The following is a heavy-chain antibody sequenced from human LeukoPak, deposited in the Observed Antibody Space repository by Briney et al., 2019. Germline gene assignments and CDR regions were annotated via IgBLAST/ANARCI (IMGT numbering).Heavy chain of an antibody. V-gene: IGHV1-8*01. CDR3: ARGGDYSNYYGMDV. D-gene: IGHD4-11*01. J-gene: IGHJ6*02. CDR2: MNPNSGNT. Sequence: ASVKVSCKASGYTFTSYDINWVRQAPGQGLEWMGWMNPNSGNTGYAQKFQGRVTMTRNTSISTAYMELSSLRSEDTAVYYCARGGDYSNYYGMDVWGQGTTVTVSS. CDR1: GYTFTSYD.